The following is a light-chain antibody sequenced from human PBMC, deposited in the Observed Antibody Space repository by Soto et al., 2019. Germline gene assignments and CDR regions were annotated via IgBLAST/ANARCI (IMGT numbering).Light chain of an antibody. CDR3: QQYNSYSKT. Sequence: ILMTHSPSTLSASVVYRVTITFRASQSISSWLAWYQQKPGKAPKLLIYDASSLESGVPSRFSGSGSGTEFTLTISSLQPDDFATYYCQQYNSYSKTFGQGTKVDIK. CDR2: DAS. J-gene: IGKJ1*01. V-gene: IGKV1-5*01. CDR1: QSISSW.